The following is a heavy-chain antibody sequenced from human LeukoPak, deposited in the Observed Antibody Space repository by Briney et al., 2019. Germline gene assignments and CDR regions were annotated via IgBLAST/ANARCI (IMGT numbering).Heavy chain of an antibody. Sequence: LIDWDDDKYYSTSLKTRLTISKDISKNQVVLTMTNMDPVDTATYYYARTAIVTRGGYYFDYWGQGTLVTVSS. CDR2: IDWDDDK. CDR3: ARTAIVTRGGYYFDY. D-gene: IGHD3-22*01. J-gene: IGHJ4*02. V-gene: IGHV2-70*01.